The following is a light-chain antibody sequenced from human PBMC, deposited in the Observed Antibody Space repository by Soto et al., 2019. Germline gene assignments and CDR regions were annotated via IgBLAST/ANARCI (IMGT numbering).Light chain of an antibody. J-gene: IGKJ1*01. CDR1: QGISTY. CDR2: AAS. V-gene: IGKV1-39*01. CDR3: PQSYSTKRT. Sequence: DIQMTHSPSSLSASVGDRVTITFRASQGISTYLNWYHQKPGKAPKLLIYAASSLQSGVPSRFSRSGSEKDFTLTISTLQPDDFPTYSSPQSYSTKRTFGLGIKVEIX.